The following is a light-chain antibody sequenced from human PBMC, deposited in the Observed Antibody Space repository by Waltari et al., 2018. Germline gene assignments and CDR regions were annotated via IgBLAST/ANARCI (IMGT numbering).Light chain of an antibody. V-gene: IGKV2-28*01. J-gene: IGKJ5*01. CDR2: LGS. Sequence: DIVLTQSSLSLLVTPGEPAFIISSSSQSLLYSNGNNFLDWYLQKPGQSPQLLIYLGSNRSSGVPDRFSGSGSATDFTLIISRVEAEDVVVYYCMQALQTQIIFGQGTRLEIK. CDR3: MQALQTQII. CDR1: QSLLYSNGNNF.